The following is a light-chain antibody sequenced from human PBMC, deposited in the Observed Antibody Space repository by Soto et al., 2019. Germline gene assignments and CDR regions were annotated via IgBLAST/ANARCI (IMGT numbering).Light chain of an antibody. V-gene: IGKV1-9*01. CDR1: QDISDF. CDR3: RQLNSFPPA. Sequence: IQLTQSPSFLSASVRDRVTIGCRASQDISDFLAWYQQKPGKPPKLLIYAASTLQTEVPSRFSGSGSGTEFTLTINSLQPEDFATYYCRQLNSFPPAFGQGTRLEI. CDR2: AAS. J-gene: IGKJ5*01.